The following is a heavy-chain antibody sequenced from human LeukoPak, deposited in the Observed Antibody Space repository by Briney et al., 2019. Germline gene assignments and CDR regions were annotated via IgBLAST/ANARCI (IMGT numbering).Heavy chain of an antibody. Sequence: SQTLSLTCTVSGGSISSGGYYWSWIRQPPGKGLEWIGYIYHSGSTYYNPSLKSRVTISVDRSKNQFSLKLSSVTAADTAVYYCARASYQLLYWFDPWGQGTLVTVSS. CDR3: ARASYQLLYWFDP. J-gene: IGHJ5*02. CDR1: GGSISSGGYY. D-gene: IGHD2-2*01. V-gene: IGHV4-30-2*01. CDR2: IYHSGST.